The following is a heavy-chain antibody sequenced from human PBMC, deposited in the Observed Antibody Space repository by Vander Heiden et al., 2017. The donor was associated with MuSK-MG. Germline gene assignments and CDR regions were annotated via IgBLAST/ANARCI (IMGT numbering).Heavy chain of an antibody. D-gene: IGHD1-26*01. Sequence: QITLKEPGPTLVKPTQTRTLTCTLSVVSRSTRGLRVGWIRQPPGKALEWLALIYWDDDKRYSPPLKSRLNITKDTPKNQVVLTMTHMDPVEHATYYRGHSICRYSRRLTSPNWFDPWGQGTLVTVSS. CDR1: VVSRSTRGLR. CDR3: GHSICRYSRRLTSPNWFDP. V-gene: IGHV2-5*02. J-gene: IGHJ5*02. CDR2: IYWDDDK.